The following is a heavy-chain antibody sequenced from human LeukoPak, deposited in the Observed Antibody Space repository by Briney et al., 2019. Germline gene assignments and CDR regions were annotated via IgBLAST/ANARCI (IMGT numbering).Heavy chain of an antibody. CDR1: GFPYSSYA. CDR3: AKSDYYDESGHPSSFEY. J-gene: IGHJ4*02. CDR2: VSGSGDTT. V-gene: IGHV3-23*01. Sequence: GESLRLSCAASGFPYSSYAMSWVRQPPGKGLEWVSGVSGSGDTTYYADSVKGRFTISRDNSKNTLYLQMDSLRAEDAAVYYCAKSDYYDESGHPSSFEYWGQGTLVTVSS. D-gene: IGHD3-16*01.